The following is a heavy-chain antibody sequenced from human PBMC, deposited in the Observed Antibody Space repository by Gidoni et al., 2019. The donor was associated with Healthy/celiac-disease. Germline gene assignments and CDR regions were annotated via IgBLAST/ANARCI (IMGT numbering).Heavy chain of an antibody. Sequence: EVQLVESGGGLVQPGGSLSLSCSASGFPFSSYAMHWVRQAPGKGLEYVSAISSNGGSTYYADSVKGRFTISRDNSKNTLYLQMSSLRAEDTAVYYCVQTDLYDSSGYCDYWGQGTLVTVSS. CDR3: VQTDLYDSSGYCDY. V-gene: IGHV3-64D*06. J-gene: IGHJ4*02. CDR2: ISSNGGST. CDR1: GFPFSSYA. D-gene: IGHD3-22*01.